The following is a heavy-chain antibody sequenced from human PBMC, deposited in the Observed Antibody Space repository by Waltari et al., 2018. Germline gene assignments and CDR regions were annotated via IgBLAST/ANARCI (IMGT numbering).Heavy chain of an antibody. J-gene: IGHJ4*02. CDR2: ISGGGDST. CDR1: GFTFSTYG. D-gene: IGHD1-26*01. CDR3: ANGVRRVGY. V-gene: IGHV3-23*01. Sequence: EVQLLESGGDLVQPGGSLRLSCAASGFTFSTYGMSWVRQAPGKGLEWVSGISGGGDSTYYADSVKGRFTISRDNSKNTLYLQMNSLRAEDTAVYYCANGVRRVGYWGQGTLVIVS.